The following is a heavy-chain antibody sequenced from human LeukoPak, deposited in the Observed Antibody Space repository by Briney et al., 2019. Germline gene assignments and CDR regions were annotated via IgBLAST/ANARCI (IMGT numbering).Heavy chain of an antibody. CDR3: AKDMTTVTRTHYFDY. CDR2: ISYDGSNK. J-gene: IGHJ4*02. D-gene: IGHD4-17*01. V-gene: IGHV3-30*18. CDR1: GFTFSSYG. Sequence: GGSLRPSCAASGFTFSSYGMHWVRQAPGKGLEWVAVISYDGSNKYYADSVKGRFTISRDNSKNTLYLQMNSLRAEDTAVYYCAKDMTTVTRTHYFDYWGQGTLVTVSS.